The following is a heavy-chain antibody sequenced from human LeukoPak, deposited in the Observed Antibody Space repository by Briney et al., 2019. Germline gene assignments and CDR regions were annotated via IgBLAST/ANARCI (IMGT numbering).Heavy chain of an antibody. V-gene: IGHV1-58*01. CDR2: IVVGSGNT. J-gene: IGHJ4*02. Sequence: TSVKVSCKASGFTFTSSAVQWVRQARGQRLEWIGWIVVGSGNTNYAQKFQERVTITRDMSTSTAYMELSSLRSEDTAVYYCAAFGSSGRWAFNYFDYWGQGTPVTVSS. D-gene: IGHD6-19*01. CDR3: AAFGSSGRWAFNYFDY. CDR1: GFTFTSSA.